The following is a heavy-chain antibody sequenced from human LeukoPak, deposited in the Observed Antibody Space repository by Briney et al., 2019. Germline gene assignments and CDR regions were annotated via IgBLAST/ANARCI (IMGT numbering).Heavy chain of an antibody. J-gene: IGHJ6*02. CDR1: GYTFTSYY. CDR3: ARDSYSYYYGMDV. V-gene: IGHV1-46*01. Sequence: GASVKVSCKASGYTFTSYYMHWVRQAPGQELEWMGIINPSGGSTSYAQKFQGRVTMTRDTSTSTVYMELSSLRSEDTAVYYCARDSYSYYYGMDVWGQGTTVTVSS. CDR2: INPSGGST.